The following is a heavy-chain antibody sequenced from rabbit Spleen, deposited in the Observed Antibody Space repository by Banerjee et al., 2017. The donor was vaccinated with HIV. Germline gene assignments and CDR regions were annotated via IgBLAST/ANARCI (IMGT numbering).Heavy chain of an antibody. D-gene: IGHD1-1*01. V-gene: IGHV1S45*01. Sequence: QEQLVESGGGLVKPGGSLTLTCTASGVSFSSSSYMCWVRQAPGKGLEWIACINTATGKAVYASWAKGRFTISKTSSTTVTLQMTSLTAADTATYFCARDLPGVIGWNFNLWGPGTLVTVS. CDR1: GVSFSSSSY. J-gene: IGHJ4*01. CDR2: INTATGKA. CDR3: ARDLPGVIGWNFNL.